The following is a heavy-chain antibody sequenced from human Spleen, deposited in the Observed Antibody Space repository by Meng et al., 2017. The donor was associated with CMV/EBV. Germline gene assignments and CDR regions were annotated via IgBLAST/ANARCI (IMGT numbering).Heavy chain of an antibody. V-gene: IGHV3-13*01. CDR3: ARQWDYGYNSLDY. D-gene: IGHD3-16*01. CDR2: IGSAGDR. Sequence: GESLKISCAASGFSFSSHDMHSVRQTPGKGLEWVSSIGSAGDRYYAGSVKGRFTTSRENAKNSFSLQMNSLRVGDTAVYYCARQWDYGYNSLDYWGQGTLVTVSS. J-gene: IGHJ4*02. CDR1: GFSFSSHD.